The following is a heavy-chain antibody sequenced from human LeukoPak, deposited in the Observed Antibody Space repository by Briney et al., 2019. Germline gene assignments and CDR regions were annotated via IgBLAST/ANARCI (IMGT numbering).Heavy chain of an antibody. D-gene: IGHD6-19*01. CDR2: LNPNSGNT. CDR3: ARMTVSGRDNWFDP. Sequence: RASVKVSCKASGYTFTSYDINWVRQATGQGLEWMGWLNPNSGNTGYAQKFQGRVTITRNTPINTAYMEPRSLTSEDTAVYYCARMTVSGRDNWFDPWGQGTLVTVSS. CDR1: GYTFTSYD. J-gene: IGHJ5*02. V-gene: IGHV1-8*03.